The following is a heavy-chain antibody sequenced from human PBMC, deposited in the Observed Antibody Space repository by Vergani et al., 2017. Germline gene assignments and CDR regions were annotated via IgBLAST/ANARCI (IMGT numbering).Heavy chain of an antibody. CDR1: GFIFSTYA. V-gene: IGHV3-23*04. CDR3: AKGVYCSSTSCYEGRGYYYGMGV. CDR2: ISDSGAPT. J-gene: IGHJ6*02. D-gene: IGHD2-2*01. Sequence: VQLVESGGGLVKPGGSLRLSCAASGFIFSTYAMSWVRQAPGKGLEWVSGISDSGAPTYYADSVKGRFTISRDNSKNTLDLQMNSLRADDTAVYYCAKGVYCSSTSCYEGRGYYYGMGVWDQGTTVTFSS.